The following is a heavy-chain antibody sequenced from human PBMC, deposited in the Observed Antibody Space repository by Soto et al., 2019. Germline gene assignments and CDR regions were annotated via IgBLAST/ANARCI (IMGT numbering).Heavy chain of an antibody. J-gene: IGHJ6*02. CDR1: GVTFSSYA. D-gene: IGHD3-22*01. CDR2: IIPIFGTA. CDR3: ATRGKYYYDSSGYYDDYYYYGMDV. V-gene: IGHV1-69*01. Sequence: QVQLVQSGAEVKKPGSSVKVSCKASGVTFSSYAISWVRQAPGQGLEWMGGIIPIFGTANYAQKFQGRVTITADESTSTAYMELSSLRSEDTAVYYCATRGKYYYDSSGYYDDYYYYGMDVWGQGTTVTVSS.